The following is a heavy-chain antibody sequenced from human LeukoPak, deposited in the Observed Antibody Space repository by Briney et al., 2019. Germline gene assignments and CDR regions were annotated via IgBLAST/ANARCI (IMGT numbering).Heavy chain of an antibody. Sequence: GGSLRLSCVVSGISLSNYAMTWVRQAPGKGLEWVSYISERGGSTTYADSVKGRFTISRDSSKNTLSLQMNGLTTEDTAVYYCAKDDSMTLDHFDYWGQGALVTVSS. CDR3: AKDDSMTLDHFDY. D-gene: IGHD4-11*01. CDR2: ISERGGST. CDR1: GISLSNYA. V-gene: IGHV3-23*01. J-gene: IGHJ4*02.